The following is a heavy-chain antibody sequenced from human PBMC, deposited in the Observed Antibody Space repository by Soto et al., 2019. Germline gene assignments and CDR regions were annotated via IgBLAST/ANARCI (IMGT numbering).Heavy chain of an antibody. CDR2: IKSKTDGGTT. CDR1: GFTFSNAW. CDR3: TTAPLEWLQPRYYYYYYYMDV. V-gene: IGHV3-15*01. J-gene: IGHJ6*03. Sequence: KPGGSLRLSCAASGFTFSNAWMSWVRQAPGKGLEWVGRIKSKTDGGTTDYAAPVKGRFTISRDDSKNTLFLQMNSLKTEDTAVYYCTTAPLEWLQPRYYYYYYYMDVWGKGTTVTVSS. D-gene: IGHD3-3*01.